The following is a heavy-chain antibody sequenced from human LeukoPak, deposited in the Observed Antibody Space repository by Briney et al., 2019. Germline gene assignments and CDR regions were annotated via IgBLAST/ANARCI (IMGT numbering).Heavy chain of an antibody. V-gene: IGHV3-21*06. CDR3: AGRIFDI. CDR1: GFTFSSYS. J-gene: IGHJ3*02. Sequence: GGSLRLSCAASGFTFSSYSMNWVRQAPGKGLEWVSSISSSSSYIYYADSVEGRFTISRDNAKSSVYLQMNSLRAEDTAVYYCAGRIFDIWGQGTMVTVSS. CDR2: ISSSSSYI.